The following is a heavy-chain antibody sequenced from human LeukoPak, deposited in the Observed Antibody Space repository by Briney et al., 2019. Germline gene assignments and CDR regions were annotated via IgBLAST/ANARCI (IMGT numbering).Heavy chain of an antibody. D-gene: IGHD4-11*01. Sequence: GVSLRLSCAASGFTFNAYAMSWVRQSPERGLEWVSAISGRDGSTFYANSVRGRFTISSDTSKSTLYLQMSTLRAEDTAVYYCAKGSTSFWYFDLWGRGTLVTVSS. V-gene: IGHV3-23*01. J-gene: IGHJ2*01. CDR3: AKGSTSFWYFDL. CDR2: ISGRDGST. CDR1: GFTFNAYA.